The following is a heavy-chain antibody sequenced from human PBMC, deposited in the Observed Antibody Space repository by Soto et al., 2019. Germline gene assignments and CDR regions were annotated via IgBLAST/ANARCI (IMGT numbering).Heavy chain of an antibody. D-gene: IGHD5-12*01. V-gene: IGHV1-69*01. Sequence: QVQLVQSGAEVKKPGSSVKVSCKASGGTFSNYPVSWMRQAPGQGLEWMGGIIPIFGTVNYAQKFQGRLTITADESPSTAYMELSSLRSEDTAVYYCARGNHRWLQLWYFDLWGRGTLVTVSS. CDR3: ARGNHRWLQLWYFDL. CDR2: IIPIFGTV. J-gene: IGHJ2*01. CDR1: GGTFSNYP.